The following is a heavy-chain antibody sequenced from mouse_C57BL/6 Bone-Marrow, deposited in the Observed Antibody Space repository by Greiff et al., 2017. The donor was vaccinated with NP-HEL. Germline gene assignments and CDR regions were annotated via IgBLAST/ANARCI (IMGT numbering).Heavy chain of an antibody. D-gene: IGHD3-2*02. CDR3: ARRARSTAQEYFDY. CDR1: GFTFSSYA. CDR2: ISDGGSYT. J-gene: IGHJ2*01. V-gene: IGHV5-4*01. Sequence: EVHLVESGGGLVKPGGSLKLSCAASGFTFSSYAMSWVRQTPEKRLEWVATISDGGSYTYYPDNVKGRFTISRDNAKNNLYLQMSHLKSEDTAMYYCARRARSTAQEYFDYWGQGTTLTVSS.